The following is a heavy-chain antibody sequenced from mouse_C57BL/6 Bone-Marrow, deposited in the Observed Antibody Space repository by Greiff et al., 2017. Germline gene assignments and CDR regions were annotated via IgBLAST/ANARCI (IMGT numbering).Heavy chain of an antibody. CDR3: AREDYYGSSQFAY. D-gene: IGHD1-1*01. CDR1: GYTFTSYG. CDR2: IYPRSGNT. J-gene: IGHJ3*01. Sequence: QVQLKESGAELARPGASVKLSCKASGYTFTSYGISWVKQRTGQGLEWIGEIYPRSGNTYYNEKFKGKATLTADTSSSTSYMELSSLTSEDSAVYCCAREDYYGSSQFAYWGQGTLVTVSA. V-gene: IGHV1-81*01.